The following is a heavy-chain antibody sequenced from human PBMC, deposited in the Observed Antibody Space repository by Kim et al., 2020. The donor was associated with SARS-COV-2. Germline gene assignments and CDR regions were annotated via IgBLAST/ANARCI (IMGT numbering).Heavy chain of an antibody. J-gene: IGHJ4*02. V-gene: IGHV3-66*01. CDR1: GFSVTDNY. Sequence: GGSLRLSCVASGFSVTDNYMTWVRQAPGKGLEWVSVIYEGGKSDYGDSVKGRVTVSRDSNTNTLYLQMNNLRVEDTAVYYCARSNAGVQFGLDCWGQGTLVTVSS. D-gene: IGHD3-10*01. CDR3: ARSNAGVQFGLDC. CDR2: IYEGGKS.